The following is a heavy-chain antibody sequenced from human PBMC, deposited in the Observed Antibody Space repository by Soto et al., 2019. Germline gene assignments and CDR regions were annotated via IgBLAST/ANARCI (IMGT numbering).Heavy chain of an antibody. CDR3: ARDCSSSSCSVWRY. D-gene: IGHD2-2*01. V-gene: IGHV3-23*01. Sequence: EVQLLESGGNLVQPGGSLRLSCAASGFSLKNYAMTWVRQAPGKGLEWVSGITGSGDKTYYADSVKGRFIISRDNSENTIYLKMNSLRAEDTALYYCARDCSSSSCSVWRYWGQGTQVTVSS. CDR2: ITGSGDKT. J-gene: IGHJ4*02. CDR1: GFSLKNYA.